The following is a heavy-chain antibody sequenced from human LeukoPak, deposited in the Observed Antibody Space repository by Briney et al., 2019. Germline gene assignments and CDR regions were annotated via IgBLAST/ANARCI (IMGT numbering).Heavy chain of an antibody. CDR3: ARDRPGDEDDSWNMDV. CDR1: GGTLSSYA. V-gene: IGHV1-69*13. D-gene: IGHD3-3*01. CDR2: IIPIFCTA. J-gene: IGHJ6*03. Sequence: ASVKVSCKASGGTLSSYAISWVRQAPGQGLEWMGGIIPIFCTANYAQKFQGRVTITADESTSTAYMELSSLRSEDTAVYYCARDRPGDEDDSWNMDVWGKGTTVTVSS.